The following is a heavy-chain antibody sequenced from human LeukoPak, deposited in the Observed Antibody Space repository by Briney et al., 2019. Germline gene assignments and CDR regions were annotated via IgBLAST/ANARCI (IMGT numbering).Heavy chain of an antibody. CDR2: ISAYNGNT. D-gene: IGHD3-3*01. V-gene: IGHV1-18*01. CDR1: GNTFTSYG. Sequence: ASVKVSCKASGNTFTSYGISWVRQAPGQGLEWMGWISAYNGNTNYAQKLQGRVTMTTDTSTSTAYMELRSLRSDDTAVYYCARAITIFGVVRPNWFDPWGQGTLVTVSS. CDR3: ARAITIFGVVRPNWFDP. J-gene: IGHJ5*02.